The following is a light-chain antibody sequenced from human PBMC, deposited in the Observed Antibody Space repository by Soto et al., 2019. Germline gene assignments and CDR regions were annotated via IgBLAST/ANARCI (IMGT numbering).Light chain of an antibody. CDR3: SSYTSSSTLVV. Sequence: QSVLSQPASVSGSHGQSITISCTGTSSDVGGYNYVSWYQQYPGKAPKLMIYEVSSRPSGVSNRFSGSKSGNTASLTISGLQAEDEADYYCSSYTSSSTLVVFGGGTKLTVL. J-gene: IGLJ2*01. CDR2: EVS. CDR1: SSDVGGYNY. V-gene: IGLV2-14*01.